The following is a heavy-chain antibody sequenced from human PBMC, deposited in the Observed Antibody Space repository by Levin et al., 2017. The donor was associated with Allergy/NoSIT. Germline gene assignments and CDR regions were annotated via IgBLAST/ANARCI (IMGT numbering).Heavy chain of an antibody. CDR3: ARGDIRGRTYTVWFDP. D-gene: IGHD2-15*01. CDR2: VHTSGSA. Sequence: SETLSLTCTVSGGSTSNYYGSWIRQPAGGGLEWIGRVHTSGSADYNPSLKSRVTMSIDTSRNGFSLRLTSVTASDTAVYYCARGDIRGRTYTVWFDPWGQGTLVTVPS. V-gene: IGHV4-4*07. J-gene: IGHJ5*02. CDR1: GGSTSNYY.